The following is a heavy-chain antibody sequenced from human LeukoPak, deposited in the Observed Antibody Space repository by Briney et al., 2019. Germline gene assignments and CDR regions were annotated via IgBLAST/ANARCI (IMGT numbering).Heavy chain of an antibody. CDR3: AKRIGSYWY. J-gene: IGHJ4*02. Sequence: SETLSLTCTVSGDSISFNYWNWIRQPPGKGLEWIGHIDYSGSTSYNPSLKSRLTISIDTSKDQFSLYLSSVTAADTGVYYCAKRIGSYWYWGQGTLVTVSS. V-gene: IGHV4-59*01. CDR2: IDYSGST. D-gene: IGHD1-26*01. CDR1: GDSISFNY.